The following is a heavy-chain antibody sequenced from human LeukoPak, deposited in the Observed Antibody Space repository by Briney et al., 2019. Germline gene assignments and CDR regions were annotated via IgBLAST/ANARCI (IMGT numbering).Heavy chain of an antibody. J-gene: IGHJ4*02. CDR3: AKDFVSIFGVVIGDLNY. CDR1: GFTFSSYG. Sequence: HPGRSLRLSCAASGFTFSSYGMHWVRQAPGKGLEWVAVISYDGSNKYYADSVKGRFTISRDNSKNTLYLQMNSLRAEDTAVYYCAKDFVSIFGVVIGDLNYWGQGTLDTVSS. V-gene: IGHV3-30*18. D-gene: IGHD3-3*01. CDR2: ISYDGSNK.